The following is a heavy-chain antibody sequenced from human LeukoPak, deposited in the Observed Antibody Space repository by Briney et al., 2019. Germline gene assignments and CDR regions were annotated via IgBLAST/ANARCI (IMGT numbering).Heavy chain of an antibody. J-gene: IGHJ4*02. V-gene: IGHV1-2*02. CDR1: GYTFTGYY. CDR3: ARGSSVALPTDY. Sequence: GASVKVSCKASGYTFTGYYMHWVRQAPGQGLEWMGWINPNSGGTNYAQKFQGRVTITADKSTSTAYMELSSLRSEDTAVYYCARGSSVALPTDYWGQGTLVTVSS. CDR2: INPNSGGT. D-gene: IGHD2-15*01.